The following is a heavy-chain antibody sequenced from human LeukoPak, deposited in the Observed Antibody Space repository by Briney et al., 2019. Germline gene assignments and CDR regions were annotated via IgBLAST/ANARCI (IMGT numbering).Heavy chain of an antibody. CDR2: IYSGGST. V-gene: IGHV3-66*02. J-gene: IGHJ6*03. CDR1: GFTVSSNY. Sequence: GGSLRLSCAASGFTVSSNYMSWVRQAPGKGLEWVSVIYSGGSTYYADSVKGRFTVSRDNSKNTLYLQMNSLRAEDTAVYYCARDNYYYYMDVWGKGTTVTVSS. CDR3: ARDNYYYYMDV.